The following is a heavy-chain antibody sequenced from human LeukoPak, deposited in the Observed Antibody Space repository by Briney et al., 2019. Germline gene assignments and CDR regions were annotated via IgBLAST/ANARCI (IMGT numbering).Heavy chain of an antibody. V-gene: IGHV3-74*01. J-gene: IGHJ4*02. Sequence: PGGSLRLSCAASGFTFSSYWMHWVRQTPGKGLVWVSRINGAGSSIIYADSVKGRFTISRDNSKNTLYLQMNSLRAEDTAVYYCARDQGFGEGDYWCQGTLVTVSS. CDR3: ARDQGFGEGDY. CDR2: INGAGSSI. CDR1: GFTFSSYW. D-gene: IGHD3-10*01.